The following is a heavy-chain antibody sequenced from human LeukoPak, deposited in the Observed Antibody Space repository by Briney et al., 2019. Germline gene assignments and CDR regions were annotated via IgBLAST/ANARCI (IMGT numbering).Heavy chain of an antibody. V-gene: IGHV3-49*04. Sequence: PGGSLRLSCAASGFTFSTYAMSWVRQAPGKGLEWVGFIRSKAYGGTTQYAASVKGRFTISRDDSKSIAYLQMNSLKTEDTAVYYCTRASPFGGYSYGNRDHWGQGTLVTVSS. J-gene: IGHJ4*02. CDR1: GFTFSTYA. CDR2: IRSKAYGGTT. CDR3: TRASPFGGYSYGNRDH. D-gene: IGHD5-18*01.